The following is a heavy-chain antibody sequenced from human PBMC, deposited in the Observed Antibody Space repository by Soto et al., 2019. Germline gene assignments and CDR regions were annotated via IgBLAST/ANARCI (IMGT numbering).Heavy chain of an antibody. CDR3: AITTSTVSYWFDP. CDR2: IKEDGGEQ. CDR1: GFSFGGYW. V-gene: IGHV3-7*03. Sequence: EIQLMQSGGGLVRPGGSLKLSCVASGFSFGGYWMSWVRQAPGKGPEWVANIKEDGGEQHYVDSVKGRFTISRANTENSLFLQMNNLRVEDSAIYYCAITTSTVSYWFDPWGPGNQVTVS. D-gene: IGHD4-4*01. J-gene: IGHJ5*02.